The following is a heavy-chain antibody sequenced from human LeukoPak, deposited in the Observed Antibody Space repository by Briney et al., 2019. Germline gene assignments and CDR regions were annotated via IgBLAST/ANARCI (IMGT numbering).Heavy chain of an antibody. D-gene: IGHD3/OR15-3a*01. Sequence: GGSLRLSCAASGFTFSSYSMNWVRQAPGKGLEWGSYISSSSSTIYYADSVKGRFTISRDNAKNSLYLQMTSLRAEDTAVYYCASTDFGAAGGDYMDVWGKGTTVTVSS. CDR2: ISSSSSTI. CDR3: ASTDFGAAGGDYMDV. CDR1: GFTFSSYS. J-gene: IGHJ6*03. V-gene: IGHV3-48*04.